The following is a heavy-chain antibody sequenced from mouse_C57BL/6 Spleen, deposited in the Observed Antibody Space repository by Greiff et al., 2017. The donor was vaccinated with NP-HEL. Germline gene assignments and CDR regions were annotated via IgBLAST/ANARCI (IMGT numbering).Heavy chain of an antibody. CDR2: IDPSDSYT. Sequence: VQLQQSGAELVKPGASVKLSCKASGYTFTSYWMQWVKQRPGQGLEWIGEIDPSDSYTNYNQKFKGKATLTVDTSSSTAYMQLSSLTSEDSAVYYCARGGGYDDGYYAMDYWGQGTSVTVSS. J-gene: IGHJ4*01. V-gene: IGHV1-50*01. CDR3: ARGGGYDDGYYAMDY. CDR1: GYTFTSYW. D-gene: IGHD2-2*01.